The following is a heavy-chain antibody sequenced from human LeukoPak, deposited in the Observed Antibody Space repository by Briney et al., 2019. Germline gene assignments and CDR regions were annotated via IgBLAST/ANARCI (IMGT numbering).Heavy chain of an antibody. CDR2: INHSGST. J-gene: IGHJ6*03. CDR1: GGSFSGYY. Sequence: SETLSLTCAVYGGSFSGYYWSWIRQPPGKGLEWIGEINHSGSTNYNPSLKSRVTISVDTSKNQFSLKLSSVTAADTAVYYCAREDRDHTLYYYYYMDVWGKGTTVTVSS. D-gene: IGHD1-14*01. V-gene: IGHV4-34*01. CDR3: AREDRDHTLYYYYYMDV.